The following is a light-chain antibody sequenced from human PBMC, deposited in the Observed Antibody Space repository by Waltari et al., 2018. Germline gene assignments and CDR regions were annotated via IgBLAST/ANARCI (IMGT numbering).Light chain of an antibody. CDR3: ALYMGSGIWV. Sequence: VTQESSLSVSPGGTVTLTCALSSGSLSTTSYATWYQQTPGQAPRTLVYKANARSSGVPDRFSGSILGNTAALTITGAQADDESDYYCALYMGSGIWVFGGGTRLTVL. J-gene: IGLJ3*02. CDR2: KAN. V-gene: IGLV8-61*01. CDR1: SGSLSTTSY.